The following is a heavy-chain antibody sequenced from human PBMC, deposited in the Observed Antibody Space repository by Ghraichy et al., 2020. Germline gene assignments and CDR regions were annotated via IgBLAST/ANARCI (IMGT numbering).Heavy chain of an antibody. Sequence: GESLNISCATSGFNFNTHAMTWVRQAPGKGLEWVAAVRAKSGITYYAESVKGRFTFIRDSSKTTLSLQMNNLGPEDTAIYYCVKFSGQQLPNYHFGYWGHGTRVTVSS. CDR2: VRAKSGIT. D-gene: IGHD3-10*01. J-gene: IGHJ4*01. CDR3: VKFSGQQLPNYHFGY. CDR1: GFNFNTHA. V-gene: IGHV3-23*01.